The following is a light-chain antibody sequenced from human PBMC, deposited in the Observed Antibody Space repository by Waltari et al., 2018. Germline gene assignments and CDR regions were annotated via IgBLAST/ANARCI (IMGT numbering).Light chain of an antibody. V-gene: IGLV1-40*01. CDR2: DNN. J-gene: IGLJ2*01. Sequence: QSVLTQPPSVSGAPGPRVTISCTGSSSNIGAGYDVPWYQQLPGTAPKLLIYDNNNRPSGVPDRFSGSKSGTSASLAITGLQAEDEADYYCQSYDRSLSGSVFGGGTKLTVL. CDR3: QSYDRSLSGSV. CDR1: SSNIGAGYD.